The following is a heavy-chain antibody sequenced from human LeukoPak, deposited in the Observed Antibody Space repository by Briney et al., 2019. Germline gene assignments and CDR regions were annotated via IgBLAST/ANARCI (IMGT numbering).Heavy chain of an antibody. D-gene: IGHD3-10*01. CDR2: MYYSGSV. CDR3: ARHRSWFGDPFDY. V-gene: IGHV4-39*01. Sequence: PSETLSLTCTVSGGSISSSSYYRGWIRQSPGKGLEWIGSMYYSGSVYYNPSLKSRATMFVDTSKNQFSLKLSSVTVADTAVYYCARHRSWFGDPFDYWGQGTLVTVSS. J-gene: IGHJ4*02. CDR1: GGSISSSSYY.